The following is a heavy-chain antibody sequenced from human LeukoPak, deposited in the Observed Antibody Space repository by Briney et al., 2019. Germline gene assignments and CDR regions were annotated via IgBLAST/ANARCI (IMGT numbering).Heavy chain of an antibody. CDR2: ISGSGGST. Sequence: PGGSLRLSCAASGFTFSSYAMSWVRQAPGKGLEWVSAISGSGGSTYYADSVKGRFTISRDNSKNTLYLQMNSLRAEDTAVYYCAESLGWYDFWSGYYTFDYWGQGTLVTVSS. CDR1: GFTFSSYA. CDR3: AESLGWYDFWSGYYTFDY. V-gene: IGHV3-23*01. J-gene: IGHJ4*02. D-gene: IGHD3-3*01.